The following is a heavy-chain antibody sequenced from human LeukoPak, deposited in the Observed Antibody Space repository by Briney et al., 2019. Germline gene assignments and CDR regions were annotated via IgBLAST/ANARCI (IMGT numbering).Heavy chain of an antibody. J-gene: IGHJ4*02. CDR1: DGSISSSSYY. CDR2: AYYGGST. D-gene: IGHD5-12*01. V-gene: IGHV4-61*05. Sequence: SETLSLTCTVSDGSISSSSYYWSWIRQPPGKGLEWIGDAYYGGSTNHNPSLKSRVTISADTSKNQFSLKLSSVTAADTAVYYCARRFGGYSNFDYWGQGTLVTVSS. CDR3: ARRFGGYSNFDY.